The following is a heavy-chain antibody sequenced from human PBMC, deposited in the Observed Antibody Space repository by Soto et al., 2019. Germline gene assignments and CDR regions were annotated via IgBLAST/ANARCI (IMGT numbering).Heavy chain of an antibody. CDR2: IRGKTDTYAT. V-gene: IGHV3-73*01. CDR3: TKRIGAYAMDV. Sequence: TGGSLRLSCAASGFTFSGSSMHWVRQASGKGLEWVGRIRGKTDTYATAYAAPVRGRFTISRDDSKNTAYLQMNSLKTEDTAVYFCTKRIGAYAMDVWGQGTTVTAP. J-gene: IGHJ6*02. D-gene: IGHD6-13*01. CDR1: GFTFSGSS.